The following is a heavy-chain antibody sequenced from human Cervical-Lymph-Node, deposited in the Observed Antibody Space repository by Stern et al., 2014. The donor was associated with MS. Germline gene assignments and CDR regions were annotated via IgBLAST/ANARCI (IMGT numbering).Heavy chain of an antibody. Sequence: VQLMQSGGGLVQPGGSLRLSCTVSGFNFRFYWMSWVRQAPGKGLEWVANIKQDGSEGYYVDSVKGRFTISRDNAKNLLYLQMSSLRVEDTAVYYCARDRSNYYFDYWGQGSLVTVSS. V-gene: IGHV3-7*01. CDR2: IKQDGSEG. CDR1: GFNFRFYW. J-gene: IGHJ4*02. CDR3: ARDRSNYYFDY. D-gene: IGHD3-10*01.